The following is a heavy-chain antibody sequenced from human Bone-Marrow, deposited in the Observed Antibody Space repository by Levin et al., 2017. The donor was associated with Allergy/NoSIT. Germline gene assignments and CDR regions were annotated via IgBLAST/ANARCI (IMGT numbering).Heavy chain of an antibody. Sequence: PSETLSRTCTVSGGSITSSDWWTWVRQAPGKGLEWIGEIYPGGSTNYSPSLESRIIISVDKSKNEFSLRLTSVTAADTAVYYCASVGDYWGQGILVTVSS. V-gene: IGHV4-4*02. D-gene: IGHD3-16*01. CDR1: GGSITSSDW. CDR2: IYPGGST. CDR3: ASVGDY. J-gene: IGHJ4*02.